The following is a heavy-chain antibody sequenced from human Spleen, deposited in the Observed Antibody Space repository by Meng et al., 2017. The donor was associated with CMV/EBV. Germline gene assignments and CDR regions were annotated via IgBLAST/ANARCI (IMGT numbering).Heavy chain of an antibody. CDR2: IRYDGSNK. CDR1: GFTFSSYG. J-gene: IGHJ4*02. V-gene: IGHV3-30*02. Sequence: GESLKISCAASGFTFSSYGMHWVRQAPGKGLEWVAFIRYDGSNKYYADSVKGRFTTSRDNSKNTLYLQMNSLRAEDTAVYYCARSWQGRFDYWGQGTLVTVSS. CDR3: ARSWQGRFDY. D-gene: IGHD3-10*01.